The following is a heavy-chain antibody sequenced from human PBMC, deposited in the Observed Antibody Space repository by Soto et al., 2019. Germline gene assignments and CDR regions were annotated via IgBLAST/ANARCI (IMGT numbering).Heavy chain of an antibody. CDR1: GYTFTSYY. J-gene: IGHJ5*01. Sequence: ASVKVSCKASGYTFTSYYMHWVRQAPGQGLEWMGIINPSGGSTSYAQKFQGRVTMTRDTSTSTVYMELSSLTAEDTAVYYCARDRHETTALAPYNWFESWGQGTLVTVSS. CDR2: INPSGGST. V-gene: IGHV1-46*01. CDR3: ARDRHETTALAPYNWFES. D-gene: IGHD1-1*01.